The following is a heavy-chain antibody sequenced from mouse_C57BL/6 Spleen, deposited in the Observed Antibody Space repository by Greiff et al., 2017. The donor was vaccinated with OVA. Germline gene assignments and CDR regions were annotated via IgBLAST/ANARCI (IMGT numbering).Heavy chain of an antibody. V-gene: IGHV5-4*01. CDR3: ARGSSSPRYFDV. D-gene: IGHD1-1*01. J-gene: IGHJ1*03. CDR2: ISDGGSYT. Sequence: EVQVVESGGGLVKPGGSLKLSCAASGFTFSSYAMSWVRQTPEKRLEWVATISDGGSYTYYPDNVKGRFTISRDNAKNNLYLQMSHLKSEDTALYCCARGSSSPRYFDVWGTGTTVTVSS. CDR1: GFTFSSYA.